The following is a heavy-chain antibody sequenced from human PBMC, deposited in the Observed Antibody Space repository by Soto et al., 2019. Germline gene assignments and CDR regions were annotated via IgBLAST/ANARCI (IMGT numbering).Heavy chain of an antibody. CDR3: ARSPVGDAFNV. CDR2: ISSGSDYI. J-gene: IGHJ3*01. V-gene: IGHV3-21*01. Sequence: EVQLVESGGGLVKPGGSLRLSCAASGFTFSSYSMNWVRQAPGKGLEWVSSISSGSDYIFYADSVKSRFTISRDNAKNSLFLQMNSLTAEDTAVYYCARSPVGDAFNVWGQGTVVTVSS. CDR1: GFTFSSYS.